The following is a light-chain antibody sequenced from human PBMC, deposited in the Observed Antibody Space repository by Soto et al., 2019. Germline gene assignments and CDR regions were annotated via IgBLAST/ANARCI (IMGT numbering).Light chain of an antibody. V-gene: IGKV3-20*01. CDR3: QQYGSSPLT. Sequence: EIVLTQSTGTLSLSPGERATLSCRASQSVSSSYLAWYQQKPGQTPRLLIYGASSRATGIPDRFSGSGSGTDFTLTISRLEPEDFAVYYCQQYGSSPLTFGGGTKVDNK. J-gene: IGKJ4*01. CDR1: QSVSSSY. CDR2: GAS.